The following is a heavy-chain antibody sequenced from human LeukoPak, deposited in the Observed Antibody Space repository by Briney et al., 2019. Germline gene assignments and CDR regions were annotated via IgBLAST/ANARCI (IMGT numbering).Heavy chain of an antibody. J-gene: IGHJ4*02. CDR2: IYYSGST. CDR1: GGSISSYY. Sequence: SETLSLTCTVSGGSISSYYWSWIRQPPGKGLVWIGYIYYSGSTNYNPSLKSRVTISVDTSKNQFSLKLSSVTAADTAVYYCARLNYGGVDYWGQGTLVTVSS. D-gene: IGHD4-17*01. CDR3: ARLNYGGVDY. V-gene: IGHV4-59*08.